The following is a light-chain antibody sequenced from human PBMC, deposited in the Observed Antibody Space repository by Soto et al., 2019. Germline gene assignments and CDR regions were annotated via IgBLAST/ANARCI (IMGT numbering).Light chain of an antibody. Sequence: QSALTQPASVSGSPGQSITISCTGTSSDVGGYNYVSWYQQHPGKATKLMIYDVSNRPSGVSNRFSGSKSGNTASLTISGRQAEDEADYYCSSYTSSSTLLYVFGTGTKLTVL. CDR2: DVS. CDR1: SSDVGGYNY. V-gene: IGLV2-14*01. J-gene: IGLJ1*01. CDR3: SSYTSSSTLLYV.